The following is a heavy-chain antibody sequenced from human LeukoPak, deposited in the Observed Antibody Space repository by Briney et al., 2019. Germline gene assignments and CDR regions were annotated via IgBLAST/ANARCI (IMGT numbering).Heavy chain of an antibody. CDR1: GFTFSSYW. V-gene: IGHV3-74*01. CDR2: INSDGSST. D-gene: IGHD3-3*01. CDR3: ARGLTIFGVVNDAFDI. J-gene: IGHJ3*02. Sequence: VGSLRLSCAASGFTFSSYWMHWVRQAPGKGLVWVSLINSDGSSTIYADSVKGRFTISRDNVKNTLYLQMNSLRAEDTAVYYCARGLTIFGVVNDAFDIWGQGTMVTVSS.